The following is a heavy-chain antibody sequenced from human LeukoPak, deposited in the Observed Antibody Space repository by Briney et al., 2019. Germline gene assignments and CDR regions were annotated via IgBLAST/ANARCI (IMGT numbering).Heavy chain of an antibody. D-gene: IGHD6-13*01. V-gene: IGHV1-18*01. CDR2: ISAYNGNT. Sequence: GASVKVSCKASGYTFTSYGISWVRQAPGQGLEWMGWISAYNGNTNYAQKLQGRVTMTTDTSTSTAYMELRSLRSDDTAVYYCARDPSGSSSWVRFDYWGQGTLVTVSS. J-gene: IGHJ4*02. CDR1: GYTFTSYG. CDR3: ARDPSGSSSWVRFDY.